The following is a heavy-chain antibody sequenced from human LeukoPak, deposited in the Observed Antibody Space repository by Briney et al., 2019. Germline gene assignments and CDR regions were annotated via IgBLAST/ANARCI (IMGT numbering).Heavy chain of an antibody. Sequence: PGGSLRLSCAASGFTFGSYAMSWVRQAPGKGLEWVSDINGSGGSTYYTDSVKGRFTISRDNSKNTLYLQMNSLRVEDTAVYYCARDSSMLRGPLVIYYFDFWGQGTLVTVSS. V-gene: IGHV3-23*01. J-gene: IGHJ4*02. CDR2: INGSGGST. D-gene: IGHD3-10*01. CDR3: ARDSSMLRGPLVIYYFDF. CDR1: GFTFGSYA.